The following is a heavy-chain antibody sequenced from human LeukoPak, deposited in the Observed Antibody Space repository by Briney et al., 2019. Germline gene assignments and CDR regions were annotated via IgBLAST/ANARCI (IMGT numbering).Heavy chain of an antibody. CDR1: GGSISSYY. D-gene: IGHD3-16*01. CDR2: IYYSGST. V-gene: IGHV4-59*01. J-gene: IGHJ4*02. CDR3: ARGGQDFDY. Sequence: SETLSLTCTVSGGSISSYYWSWIRQPPGKGLEWIGYIYYSGSTNYNPSLQSRVTISVDTSKNQFSLKLSSVTAADTAVHYCARGGQDFDYWGQGTLVTVSS.